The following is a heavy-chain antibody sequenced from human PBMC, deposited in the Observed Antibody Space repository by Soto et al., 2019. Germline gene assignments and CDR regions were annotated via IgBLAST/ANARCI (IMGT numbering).Heavy chain of an antibody. Sequence: GGSLRLSCAASGFTFSSYSMNWVRQAPGKGLEWVSYISSSSSTIYYADSVKGRFTISRDNAKNSLYLQMNSMRAEDTAVYYCARESGYCSGGSCRQFDYWGQGTLVTVSS. CDR1: GFTFSSYS. CDR3: ARESGYCSGGSCRQFDY. D-gene: IGHD2-15*01. CDR2: ISSSSSTI. V-gene: IGHV3-48*01. J-gene: IGHJ4*02.